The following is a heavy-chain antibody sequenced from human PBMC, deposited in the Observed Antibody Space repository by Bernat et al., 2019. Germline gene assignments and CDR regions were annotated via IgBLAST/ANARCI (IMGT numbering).Heavy chain of an antibody. Sequence: EVQLLESGGGLVQPGGSLRLSCAASGFTFSSYAMSWVRQAPGKGLEWVSAISGSGGSTYYADSVKGRFTISRDNSKNTLYLQMNSLRAEDTAVDYCAKVRLGDFTFEGFDYWGQGTLVTVSS. CDR1: GFTFSSYA. CDR3: AKVRLGDFTFEGFDY. CDR2: ISGSGGST. J-gene: IGHJ4*02. V-gene: IGHV3-23*01. D-gene: IGHD3-16*01.